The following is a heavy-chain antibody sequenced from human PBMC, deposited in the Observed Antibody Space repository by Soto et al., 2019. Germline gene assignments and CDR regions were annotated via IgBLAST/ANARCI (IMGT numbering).Heavy chain of an antibody. J-gene: IGHJ4*02. CDR2: IYWNDDK. D-gene: IGHD2-15*01. V-gene: IGHV2-5*01. CDR3: VQKAVDQSIDY. Sequence: QITLKESGPTLVKPTQTLTLTCTFSGFSLSTSGVVVGWVRQPPGKALEWLGFIYWNDDKRYSPSLKSRLTITKDTSTNQVVLTMTNMDPVDTATYYCVQKAVDQSIDYWGQGTLVTVSS. CDR1: GFSLSTSGVV.